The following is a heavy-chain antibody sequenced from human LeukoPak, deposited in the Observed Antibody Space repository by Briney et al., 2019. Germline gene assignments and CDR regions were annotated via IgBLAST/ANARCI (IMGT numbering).Heavy chain of an antibody. J-gene: IGHJ6*01. CDR2: ILYTGGT. Sequence: SETLSLTCTVSGYSISSGYYWGWIRQPPGKGLDWIGSILYTGGTYYNPSLKSRVTISVDTSKNQFSLKLSSVTAADTAVYYCARGLRGILLGMDVWGKGPRSPSPQ. V-gene: IGHV4-38-2*02. CDR1: GYSISSGYY. CDR3: ARGLRGILLGMDV. D-gene: IGHD3-16*01.